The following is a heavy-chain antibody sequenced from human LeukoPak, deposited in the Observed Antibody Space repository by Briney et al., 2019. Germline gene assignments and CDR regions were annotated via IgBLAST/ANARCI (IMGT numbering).Heavy chain of an antibody. Sequence: GGSLRLSCAASGFTFSSYAMHWVRQAPGKGLEWVAVISYDGSNKYYADSVKGRFTISRDNSKNTLYLQMSSLRAEDTAVYYCATNSENDYWGQGTLVTVSS. J-gene: IGHJ4*02. CDR2: ISYDGSNK. D-gene: IGHD1-1*01. CDR1: GFTFSSYA. V-gene: IGHV3-30-3*01. CDR3: ATNSENDY.